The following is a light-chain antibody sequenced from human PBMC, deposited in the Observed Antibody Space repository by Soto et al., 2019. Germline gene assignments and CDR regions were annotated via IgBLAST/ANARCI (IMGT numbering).Light chain of an antibody. CDR3: SSYTSNNTLV. CDR2: DVT. CDR1: SSDVGGYNY. V-gene: IGLV2-14*03. J-gene: IGLJ3*02. Sequence: QSVLTQPASVSASPGQAVTISCTGTSSDVGGYNYVSWYQQYPGKAPKLMIYDVTNRPSGISDRFSGSKSGNTASLTISGLQAEDEADYYCSSYTSNNTLVFGGGTKLTVL.